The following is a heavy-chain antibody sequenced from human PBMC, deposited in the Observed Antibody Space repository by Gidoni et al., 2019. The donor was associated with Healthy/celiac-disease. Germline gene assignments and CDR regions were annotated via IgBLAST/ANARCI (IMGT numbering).Heavy chain of an antibody. V-gene: IGHV3-48*03. D-gene: IGHD1-26*01. CDR2: ISRSGSTI. CDR1: GFTFSSYD. J-gene: IGHJ6*02. Sequence: EVQLVESGGGLVQPGGSLRLSCPASGFTFSSYDMNWVRQAPGTGLGWVSYISRSGSTIYYADSVKGRFTISRDNAKNSLYLQMNSLRAEDTAVYYCASVGATTSLYYYYYGMDVWGQGTTVTVSS. CDR3: ASVGATTSLYYYYYGMDV.